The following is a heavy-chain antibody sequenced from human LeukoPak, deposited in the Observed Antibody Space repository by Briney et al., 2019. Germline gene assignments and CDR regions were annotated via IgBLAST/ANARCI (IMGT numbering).Heavy chain of an antibody. CDR1: GFTLSAYE. CDR2: ISSSGSTI. J-gene: IGHJ6*03. V-gene: IGHV3-48*03. D-gene: IGHD2-2*01. Sequence: GGSLRLSCAASGFTLSAYEMNWVRQAPGKGLEWVSHISSSGSTIYYADSVKGRFTISRDNAKNSLYLQMNSLRADDTAVYYCARDSRYCSSASCYLQYYMDVWGKGTTVTISS. CDR3: ARDSRYCSSASCYLQYYMDV.